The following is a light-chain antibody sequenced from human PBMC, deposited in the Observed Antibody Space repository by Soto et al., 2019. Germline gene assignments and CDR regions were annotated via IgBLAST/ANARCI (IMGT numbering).Light chain of an antibody. V-gene: IGLV2-14*01. J-gene: IGLJ1*01. CDR3: SSYTSISTLYV. Sequence: QSALTQPASVSGSPGQSITISCTATTSDVGGFDSVSWYQQHPGTAPRVIIYEVSNRPSGVSYRFSGSKSANTASLTISGLQAEDEADYYCSSYTSISTLYVFGTGTKLTVL. CDR2: EVS. CDR1: TSDVGGFDS.